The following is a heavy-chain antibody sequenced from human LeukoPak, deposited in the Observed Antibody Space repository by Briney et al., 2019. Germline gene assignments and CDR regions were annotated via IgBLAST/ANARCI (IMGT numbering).Heavy chain of an antibody. CDR1: GFTFSSYA. J-gene: IGHJ4*02. CDR2: ISYDGSNK. V-gene: IGHV3-30-3*01. CDR3: ASHRGDYATGYFDY. D-gene: IGHD1-1*01. Sequence: GGSLRLSCAASGFTFSSYAMHWVRQAPGKGLEWVAVISYDGSNKYYADSVKGRFTISKDNSQNTLYLQMNSLRAEDTAVYYCASHRGDYATGYFDYWGQGTLVTVSS.